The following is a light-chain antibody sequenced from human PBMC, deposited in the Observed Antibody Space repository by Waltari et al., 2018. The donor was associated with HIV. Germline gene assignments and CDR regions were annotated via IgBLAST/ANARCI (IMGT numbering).Light chain of an antibody. CDR2: GAS. CDR1: QGVSDK. Sequence: EIVMTQSPATLSVSPGEEATLSCRASQGVSDKLAWYQQKPGQAPRLLIYGASSRATGIPDRFSGSGSGTDFTLTISRLEPEDFAVYYCQQYGSSGTFGQGTKVEIK. V-gene: IGKV3-20*01. CDR3: QQYGSSGT. J-gene: IGKJ1*01.